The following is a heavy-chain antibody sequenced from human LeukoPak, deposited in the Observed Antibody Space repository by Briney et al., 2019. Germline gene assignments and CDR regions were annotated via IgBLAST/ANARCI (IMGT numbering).Heavy chain of an antibody. D-gene: IGHD2-15*01. CDR3: ARDSYCSGGSCYGYFDY. CDR1: GFTFSSKS. CDR2: ISYDGSNK. Sequence: PGGSLRLSCAASGFTFSSKSMTWVRQAPGKGLEWVAVISYDGSNKYYADSVKGRFTISRDNSKNTLYLQMNSLRAEDTAVYYCARDSYCSGGSCYGYFDYWGQGTLVTVSS. V-gene: IGHV3-30*04. J-gene: IGHJ4*02.